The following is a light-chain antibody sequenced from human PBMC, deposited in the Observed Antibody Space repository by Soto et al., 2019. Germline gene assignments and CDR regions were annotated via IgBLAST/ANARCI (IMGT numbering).Light chain of an antibody. CDR3: KQYGSAPVT. CDR1: QSVSSNY. V-gene: IGKV3-20*01. Sequence: EIVLTQSPGTLSLSPGGRATLSCRASQSVSSNYLAWYQQKPGQAPRLLIYGASSRATGIPDRFSGRGSGTDFTLTISRLEPEDFAVYYCKQYGSAPVTFGLGTKV. CDR2: GAS. J-gene: IGKJ1*01.